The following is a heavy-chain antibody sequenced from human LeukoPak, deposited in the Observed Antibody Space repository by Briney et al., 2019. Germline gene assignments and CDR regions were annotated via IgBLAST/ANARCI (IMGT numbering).Heavy chain of an antibody. V-gene: IGHV3-9*01. CDR1: GFTFRDHA. Sequence: GGSLRLSCVASGFTFRDHAMHWVRQAPGKGLEWVSGITSESGDIGYADSVKGRFTISRDDAKSSLYLQMNSLRAEDTAVYYCARDRTAAAPGETFDIWGQGTMVTVSS. CDR3: ARDRTAAAPGETFDI. J-gene: IGHJ3*02. CDR2: ITSESGDI. D-gene: IGHD6-13*01.